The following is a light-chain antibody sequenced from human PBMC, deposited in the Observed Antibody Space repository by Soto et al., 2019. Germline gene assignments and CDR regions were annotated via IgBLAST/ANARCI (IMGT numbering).Light chain of an antibody. CDR1: QTVSSYY. J-gene: IGKJ1*01. Sequence: PGERATLSCRASQTVSSYYLAWYQQKPGQAPRLLIYDASSRATGIPDRFSGSGSGTDFTLTISRLEPEDFAVYYCQHYGSSRTFGQGTKVDI. V-gene: IGKV3-20*01. CDR3: QHYGSSRT. CDR2: DAS.